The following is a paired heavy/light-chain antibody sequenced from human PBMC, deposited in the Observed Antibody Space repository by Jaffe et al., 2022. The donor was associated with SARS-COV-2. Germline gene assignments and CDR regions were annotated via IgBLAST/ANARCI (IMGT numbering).Heavy chain of an antibody. CDR1: GFTFSNAW. J-gene: IGHJ4*02. CDR3: STDQLKIGSTNHFFDY. Sequence: DVQLVESGGGLVKPGGSLRLSCSVSGFTFSNAWMNWVRQAPGKGLEWVGRIKGNPDGGTADYAASVSGRFTISRDDSKNTLFLQMTSLKSEDTAVYYCSTDQLKIGSTNHFFDYWGQGALVTVSS. V-gene: IGHV3-15*01. D-gene: IGHD1-1*01. CDR2: IKGNPDGGTA.
Light chain of an antibody. CDR3: QQRSDWPPYT. J-gene: IGKJ2*01. CDR2: GAS. Sequence: VLTQFPATLSLSPGESATLSCRASRTIYTSLSWYQHKPGQAPTLLIYGASSRATGIPARFSGSGSGTDFTLTINSLEPEDSAVYYCQQRSDWPPYTFGQGTKLEI. CDR1: RTIYTS. V-gene: IGKV3-11*01.